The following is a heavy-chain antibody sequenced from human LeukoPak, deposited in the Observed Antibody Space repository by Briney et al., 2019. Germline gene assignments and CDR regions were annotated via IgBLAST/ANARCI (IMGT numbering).Heavy chain of an antibody. V-gene: IGHV3-21*01. J-gene: IGHJ6*04. CDR1: GFTFSSYS. D-gene: IGHD2-2*01. CDR3: ARARSKRNIVVVPARYGMDV. CDR2: ISNGSSYI. Sequence: GGSLRLSCAASGFTFSSYSMNWVRQAPGKGLEWVSSISNGSSYIYYADSVKGRFTISRDNAKNSLYLQMNSLRAEDTAVYYCARARSKRNIVVVPARYGMDVWGKGTTVTVSS.